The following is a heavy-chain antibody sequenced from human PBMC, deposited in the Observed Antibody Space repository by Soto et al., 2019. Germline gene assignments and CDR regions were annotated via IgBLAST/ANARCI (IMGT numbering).Heavy chain of an antibody. CDR3: AKCSSLDY. J-gene: IGHJ4*02. V-gene: IGHV3-23*01. CDR2: ISGSDGKT. Sequence: GGSLRLSLTTSGFSFASFAMNWVRQAPGKGLEWVATISGSDGKTYYADSVKGRFSISRDTPRNTLYLQMNSLRADDTAIYYWAKCSSLDYWGQGT. D-gene: IGHD6-19*01. CDR1: GFSFASFA.